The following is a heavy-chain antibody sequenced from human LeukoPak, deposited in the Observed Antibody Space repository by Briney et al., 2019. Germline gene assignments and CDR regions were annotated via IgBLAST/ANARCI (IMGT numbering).Heavy chain of an antibody. Sequence: SETLSLTCTVSGGSISSSSYYWGWIRQPPGQGLEWIGSIYYSGSTYYNPSLKSRITISVDTSKTQFFLKLSSVTAADTAVYYCARVRQQRPNWFDPWGQGTLVTVSS. CDR1: GGSISSSSYY. J-gene: IGHJ5*02. CDR3: ARVRQQRPNWFDP. CDR2: IYYSGST. D-gene: IGHD6-13*01. V-gene: IGHV4-39*07.